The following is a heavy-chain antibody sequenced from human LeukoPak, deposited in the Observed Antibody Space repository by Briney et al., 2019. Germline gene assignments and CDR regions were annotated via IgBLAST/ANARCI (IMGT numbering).Heavy chain of an antibody. J-gene: IGHJ6*03. CDR3: ARGGYSSGWDYYYYYYYMDV. CDR2: IIPIFGTA. D-gene: IGHD6-19*01. V-gene: IGHV1-69*13. CDR1: GGTFSSYA. Sequence: ASVKVSCKASGGTFSSYAISWVRQAPGQGLEWMGGIIPIFGTANYAQKFQGRVTITADESTSTAYMELSSLRSEDTAVYYCARGGYSSGWDYYYYYYYMDVWGKGTTVTISS.